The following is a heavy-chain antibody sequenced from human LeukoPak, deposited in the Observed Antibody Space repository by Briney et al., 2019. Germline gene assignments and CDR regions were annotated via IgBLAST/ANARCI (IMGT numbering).Heavy chain of an antibody. CDR2: IYPGDSDT. CDR1: GFTFSSYA. V-gene: IGHV5-51*01. CDR3: ARSTYGDYDS. J-gene: IGHJ4*02. Sequence: GGSLRLSCAASGFTFSSYAMSWVRQAPGKGLEWMGIIYPGDSDTRYSPSFQGQVTISADKSISTAYLQWSSLRASDTAMYYCARSTYGDYDSWGQGTLVTVSS. D-gene: IGHD4-17*01.